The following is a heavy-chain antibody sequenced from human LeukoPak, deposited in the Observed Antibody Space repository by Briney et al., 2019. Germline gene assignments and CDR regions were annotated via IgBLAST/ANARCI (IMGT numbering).Heavy chain of an antibody. Sequence: GGSLRLSRAASGFTFSSYAMSWVRQAPGKGLEWVSAISGSGGSTYYADSVKGRFTISRDNSKNTLYLQMNSLRAEDTAVYYCAKDEGYCSGGSCYYFDYWGQGTLVTVS. CDR2: ISGSGGST. D-gene: IGHD2-15*01. CDR1: GFTFSSYA. V-gene: IGHV3-23*01. CDR3: AKDEGYCSGGSCYYFDY. J-gene: IGHJ4*02.